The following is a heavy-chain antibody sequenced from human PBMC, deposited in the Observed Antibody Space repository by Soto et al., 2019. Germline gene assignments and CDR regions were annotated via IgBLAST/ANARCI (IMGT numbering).Heavy chain of an antibody. J-gene: IGHJ4*02. V-gene: IGHV1-8*01. CDR1: GYTFSSYD. CDR3: ARERTGGFDY. CDR2: MNPNSANT. Sequence: QVQLVQSGAEVKKPGASVKVSCKASGYTFSSYDINWVRQATGQGLEWMGWMNPNSANTGYAQKFQGRVTMTRNTSRSTAYMELCTQRSEDTAVYYCARERTGGFDYWGQGTLVTVS. D-gene: IGHD3-16*01.